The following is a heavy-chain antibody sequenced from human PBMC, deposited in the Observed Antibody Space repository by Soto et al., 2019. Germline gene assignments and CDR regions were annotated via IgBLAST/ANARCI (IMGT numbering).Heavy chain of an antibody. CDR2: IIPIFGTA. CDR1: GGTFSSYA. Sequence: GASVKVSCKASGGTFSSYAISWVRQAPGQGLEWMGGIIPIFGTANYAQKFQGRVTITADESTSTAYMELSSLRSGDTAVYYCAIRPRYYYDSSRGFDPWGQGTLVTVSS. D-gene: IGHD3-22*01. CDR3: AIRPRYYYDSSRGFDP. V-gene: IGHV1-69*13. J-gene: IGHJ5*02.